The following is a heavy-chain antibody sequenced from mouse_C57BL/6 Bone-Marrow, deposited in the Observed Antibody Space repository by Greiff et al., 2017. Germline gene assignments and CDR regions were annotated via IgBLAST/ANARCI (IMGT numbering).Heavy chain of an antibody. CDR1: GFSFNTYA. CDR3: VPLPFAY. CDR2: IRSKSNNYAT. V-gene: IGHV10-1*01. Sequence: EPGGGLVQPKGSLKLSCAASGFSFNTYAMNWVRQAPGKGLEWVARIRSKSNNYATYYADSVKDRFTISRDDSESMLYLQMNNLKTEDTAMYYCVPLPFAYWGQGTLVTVSA. J-gene: IGHJ3*01. D-gene: IGHD6-1*01.